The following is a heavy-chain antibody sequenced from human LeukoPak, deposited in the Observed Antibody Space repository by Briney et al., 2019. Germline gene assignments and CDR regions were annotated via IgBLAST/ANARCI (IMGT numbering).Heavy chain of an antibody. CDR3: ARYGGIAAANMDV. CDR1: GYTFTGYY. V-gene: IGHV1-2*02. J-gene: IGHJ6*03. CDR2: INPNSGGT. Sequence: ASVKVSCKASGYTFTGYYMHWVRQAPGQGLEWMGWINPNSGGTNYAQKFQGRVTMTRDTSISTAYMELSRLRSDDTAVYYGARYGGIAAANMDVWGKGTTVTVSS. D-gene: IGHD6-13*01.